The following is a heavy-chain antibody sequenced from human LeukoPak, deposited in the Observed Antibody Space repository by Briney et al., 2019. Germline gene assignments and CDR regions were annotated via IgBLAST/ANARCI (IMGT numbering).Heavy chain of an antibody. D-gene: IGHD5-24*01. V-gene: IGHV1-69*13. J-gene: IGHJ5*02. CDR2: IIPFFGTV. CDR1: GGTFSDHG. Sequence: SVKVSCKASGGTFSDHGFSWVRQAPGQGLEWMGGIIPFFGTVHNAPTFEGRVTISAEESTSTVYLALNSLTAEDTAVYYCARDDISTDGTAHWFDRCGQGTLVIVSS. CDR3: ARDDISTDGTAHWFDR.